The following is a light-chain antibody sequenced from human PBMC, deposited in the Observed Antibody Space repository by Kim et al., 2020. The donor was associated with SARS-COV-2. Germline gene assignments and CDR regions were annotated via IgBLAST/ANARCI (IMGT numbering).Light chain of an antibody. J-gene: IGLJ2*01. CDR3: QSYDSSLRGSV. V-gene: IGLV1-40*01. CDR2: GNS. CDR1: SSNIGAGYD. Sequence: QRVTISCTGSSSNIGAGYDVHWYQQLPGTAPKLLIYGNSNRPSGVPDRFSGSKSGTSASLAITGLQAEDEADYYCQSYDSSLRGSVFGGGTKVTVL.